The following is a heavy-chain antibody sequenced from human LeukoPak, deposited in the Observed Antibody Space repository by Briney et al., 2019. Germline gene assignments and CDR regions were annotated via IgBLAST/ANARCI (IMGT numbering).Heavy chain of an antibody. V-gene: IGHV1-2*02. CDR2: INPNSGGT. D-gene: IGHD6-19*01. CDR3: ASVGIAVAGTFDY. J-gene: IGHJ4*02. Sequence: GASVKVSSKASGYTFTVYCMHWVRQAPGQGLEWMGWINPNSGGTNYAQKFQGRVTMTRDTSISTAYMELSRLRSDDTAVYYCASVGIAVAGTFDYWGQGTLVTVSS. CDR1: GYTFTVYC.